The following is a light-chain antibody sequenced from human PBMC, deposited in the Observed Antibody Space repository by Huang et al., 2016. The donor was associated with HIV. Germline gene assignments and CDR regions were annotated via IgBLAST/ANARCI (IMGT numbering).Light chain of an antibody. J-gene: IGKJ3*01. CDR1: QNIDIR. CDR2: ATS. CDR3: QQSYSTPRVT. Sequence: DIQMTQSPSSLSAFVGDSVTITCRASQNIDIRLNWYQQKPGKAPKLLIYATSNLHNGVPSRFRGSGSGTDFILTINSLQPEDSATYSCQQSYSTPRVTFGPGTKIHI. V-gene: IGKV1-39*01.